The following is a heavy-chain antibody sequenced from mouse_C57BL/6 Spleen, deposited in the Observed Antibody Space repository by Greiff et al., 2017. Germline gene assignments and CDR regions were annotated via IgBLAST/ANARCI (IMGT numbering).Heavy chain of an antibody. Sequence: EVHLVESGGGLVKPGGSLKLSCAASGFTFSDYGMHWVRQAPEKGLEWVAYISSGSSTLYYADTVKGRFTISRDNAKNTLFLQMTSLRSEDTAMYYCARGITTVEGAMDYWGQGTSVTVSS. D-gene: IGHD1-1*01. CDR3: ARGITTVEGAMDY. CDR1: GFTFSDYG. J-gene: IGHJ4*01. CDR2: ISSGSSTL. V-gene: IGHV5-17*01.